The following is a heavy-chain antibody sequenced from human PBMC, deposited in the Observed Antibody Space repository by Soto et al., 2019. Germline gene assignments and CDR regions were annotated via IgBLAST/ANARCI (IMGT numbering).Heavy chain of an antibody. CDR2: IIVDSGNT. V-gene: IGHV1-58*01. CDR3: ATANNTSPFDY. J-gene: IGHJ4*02. Sequence: SVKVSCKDSGFTFADSAVKWVRQARGQSLEWIGRIIVDSGNTKSAEKFTERVSMSWGMSTSTAFMELRSLSSDDTAVYYCATANNTSPFDYWGLGTLVTVSS. D-gene: IGHD1-26*01. CDR1: GFTFADSA.